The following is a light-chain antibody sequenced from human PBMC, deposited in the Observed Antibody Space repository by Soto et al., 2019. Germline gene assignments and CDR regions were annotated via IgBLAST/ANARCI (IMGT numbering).Light chain of an antibody. J-gene: IGKJ5*01. V-gene: IGKV3-15*01. CDR1: QNINNN. CDR3: QQYNNWPPSIT. Sequence: EIVMTQSPVTLSVSPGERATLSCRASQNINNNLAWYQQKPGQAPRLLIYGASTRATGISARFSGGGSGTEFTLSMSSLQSEDFAVYYCQQYNNWPPSITFGQGTRLEIK. CDR2: GAS.